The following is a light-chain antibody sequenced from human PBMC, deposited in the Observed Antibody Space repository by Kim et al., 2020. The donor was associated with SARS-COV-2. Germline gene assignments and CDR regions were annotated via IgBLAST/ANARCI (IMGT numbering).Light chain of an antibody. V-gene: IGLV3-21*04. CDR3: QVWDRRSGYVF. J-gene: IGLJ1*01. CDR1: DIGTKS. CDR2: YNT. Sequence: SYELTQPPSVSVAPGKTARITCGGNDIGTKSVHWYQARPGQAPVMVIYYNTDRPSGIPERVSGSNSGNTATLTISGVEAGDEADYYCQVWDRRSGYVFFG.